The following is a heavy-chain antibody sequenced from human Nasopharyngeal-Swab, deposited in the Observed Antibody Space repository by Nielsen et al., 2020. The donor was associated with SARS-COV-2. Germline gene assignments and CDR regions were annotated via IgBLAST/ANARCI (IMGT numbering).Heavy chain of an antibody. CDR3: ARGGYSYGTDY. CDR1: GGSISSGDYY. J-gene: IGHJ4*02. V-gene: IGHV4-30-4*08. CDR2: IYYSGST. D-gene: IGHD5-18*01. Sequence: SETLSLTCTVSGGSISSGDYYWSCIRQPPGKGLEWIGYIYYSGSTYYNPSLKSRVTISVDTSKTQFSLKLNSVTAADTAVYYCARGGYSYGTDYWGQGTLVTVSS.